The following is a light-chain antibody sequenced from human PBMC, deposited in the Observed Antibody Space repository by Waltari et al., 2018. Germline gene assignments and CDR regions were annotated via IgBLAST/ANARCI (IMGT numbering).Light chain of an antibody. V-gene: IGLV2-14*01. Sequence: QSALTQPASVSGSPGQSITIPCTSSSSDLGGYSFVSWYQQHPGKAPKLMIYDVSHRPSGVSNRFSGSKSGNTASLTISGLQPEDEADYYCSSYTSIIPPFLFGTGTKVTVL. CDR2: DVS. J-gene: IGLJ1*01. CDR1: SSDLGGYSF. CDR3: SSYTSIIPPFL.